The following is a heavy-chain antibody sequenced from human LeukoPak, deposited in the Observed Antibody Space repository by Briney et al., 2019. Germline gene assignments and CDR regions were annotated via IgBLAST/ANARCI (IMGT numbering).Heavy chain of an antibody. J-gene: IGHJ4*02. D-gene: IGHD3-22*01. V-gene: IGHV3-33*06. CDR3: AKDDSVLKYYFDY. CDR2: MWYDGSNK. Sequence: GGSLRLSCAASGFTFSSYGMHWVRQAPGKGLEGVAVMWYDGSNKYYADSVKGRFTISRDNSKNTLYLQMNSLRAEDTAVYYCAKDDSVLKYYFDYWGQGTLVTLSS. CDR1: GFTFSSYG.